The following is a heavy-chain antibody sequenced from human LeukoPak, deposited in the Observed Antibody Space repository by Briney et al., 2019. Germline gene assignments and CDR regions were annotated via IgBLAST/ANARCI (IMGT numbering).Heavy chain of an antibody. V-gene: IGHV3-11*01. CDR2: ISSSGSTI. D-gene: IGHD6-6*01. CDR3: ARDFRGSSPGYYYYYYMDV. J-gene: IGHJ6*03. Sequence: GGSLTLSCTASGFTFSDYYMSWIRQAPGKGLEGVSYISSSGSTIYYADSVKGRFTISRDNAKNSLYLQMNSLRAEDTAVYYCARDFRGSSPGYYYYYYMDVWGKGTTVTVSS. CDR1: GFTFSDYY.